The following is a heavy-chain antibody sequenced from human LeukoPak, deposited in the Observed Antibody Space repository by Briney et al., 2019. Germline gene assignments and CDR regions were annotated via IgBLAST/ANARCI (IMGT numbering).Heavy chain of an antibody. D-gene: IGHD6-13*01. CDR3: ARGDLRHNRSWYLSY. Sequence: GRSLRLSCVTSGFTFGEYGVSWVRQAPGKGLEWVGFIRNQAYGGTTEYATSVKDRFSISRDDSKGIADLQMVSLKTEDTGVYYCARGDLRHNRSWYLSYWGQGTLVTVSS. V-gene: IGHV3-49*04. CDR2: IRNQAYGGTT. CDR1: GFTFGEYG. J-gene: IGHJ4*02.